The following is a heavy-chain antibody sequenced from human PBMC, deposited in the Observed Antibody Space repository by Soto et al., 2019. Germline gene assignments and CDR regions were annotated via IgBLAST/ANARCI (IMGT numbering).Heavy chain of an antibody. CDR3: ARQELWTTNFDY. Sequence: QLLESGPGLVKPSETLSLTCTVSGGSISSTSYYWGWIRQPPGKGLEWIGSIYYSGSTYYNPSLKSRVTISVDTSKNQFSLKLSSVTAADTAVYYCARQELWTTNFDYWGQGTLVTVSS. J-gene: IGHJ4*02. CDR2: IYYSGST. CDR1: GGSISSTSYY. D-gene: IGHD5-18*01. V-gene: IGHV4-39*01.